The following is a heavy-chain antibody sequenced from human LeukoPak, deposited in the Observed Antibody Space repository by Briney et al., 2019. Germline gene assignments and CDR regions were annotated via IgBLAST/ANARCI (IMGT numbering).Heavy chain of an antibody. Sequence: SETLSLTCTVSGYSISSGYYWGWIRQPPGKGLEWIGSIYYSGSTYYNPSLKSRVTISVDTSKNQFSLKLSSVTAADTAVYYCARGGSELLLYAYWGQGTLVTVSS. CDR2: IYYSGST. V-gene: IGHV4-38-2*02. D-gene: IGHD2-2*02. CDR3: ARGGSELLLYAY. J-gene: IGHJ4*02. CDR1: GYSISSGYY.